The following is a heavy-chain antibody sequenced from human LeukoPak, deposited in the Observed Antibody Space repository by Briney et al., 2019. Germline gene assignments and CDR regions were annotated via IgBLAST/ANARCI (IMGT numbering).Heavy chain of an antibody. D-gene: IGHD3-22*01. J-gene: IGHJ5*02. CDR1: GHTFTSYD. Sequence: ASVTVSCKASGHTFTSYDINWVRQATGQGLEWMGWINPNSGGTNYAQKFQGWVTMTRDTSISTAYMELSRLRSDDTAVYHCARMKSYDSSGYYEGGWFDPWGQGALVTVSS. CDR3: ARMKSYDSSGYYEGGWFDP. CDR2: INPNSGGT. V-gene: IGHV1-2*04.